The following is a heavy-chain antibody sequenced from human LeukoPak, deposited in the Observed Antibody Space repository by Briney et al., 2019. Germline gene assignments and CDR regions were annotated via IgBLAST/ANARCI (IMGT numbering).Heavy chain of an antibody. CDR2: VRYDGSNK. V-gene: IGHV3-30*02. Sequence: GGSLRLSCAASGFIFSRYDMHWVRQAPGKGLEWVAYVRYDGSNKYYADSVKGRFTISRDDSRNTLYLQMNNLRAEDTAVYYRAKDRGTARSTHFDYWGQGTLVTVSS. CDR1: GFIFSRYD. CDR3: AKDRGTARSTHFDY. J-gene: IGHJ4*02. D-gene: IGHD3-10*01.